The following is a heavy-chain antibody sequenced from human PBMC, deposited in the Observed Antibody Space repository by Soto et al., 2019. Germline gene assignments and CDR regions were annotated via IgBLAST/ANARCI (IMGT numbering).Heavy chain of an antibody. J-gene: IGHJ6*03. CDR1: GYSFTSYG. CDR3: ATTGIAAAGTFESYYYMDV. D-gene: IGHD6-13*01. Sequence: PGESLKISCKGSGYSFTSYGIGWVRQIPGKGLEWMGWISAYNGNTNYAQKLQGRVTMTTDTSTSTAYMELRSLRSDDTAVYYCATTGIAAAGTFESYYYMDVWGKGTTVTVSS. CDR2: ISAYNGNT. V-gene: IGHV1-18*04.